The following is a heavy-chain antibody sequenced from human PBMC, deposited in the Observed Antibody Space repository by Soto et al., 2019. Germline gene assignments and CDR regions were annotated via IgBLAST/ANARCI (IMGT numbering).Heavy chain of an antibody. CDR2: ISYSGST. Sequence: SATLSLTCTVSGGSISSNNFYWGWIRQPPGKGLEWIGSISYSGSTYYKPSLKSRVTISVDTSKNQFSLKLSSVTAADTAVYYCARRGGERIYYYYYGMDVWGQGTTVTVSS. CDR1: GGSISSNNFY. V-gene: IGHV4-39*01. D-gene: IGHD2-15*01. J-gene: IGHJ6*02. CDR3: ARRGGERIYYYYYGMDV.